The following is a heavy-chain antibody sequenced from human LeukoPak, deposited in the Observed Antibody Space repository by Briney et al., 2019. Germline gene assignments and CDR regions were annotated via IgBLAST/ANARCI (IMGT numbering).Heavy chain of an antibody. Sequence: SETPSLTCTVSGGSVSSSYWSWIRQPPGKGLEWIGFISTFAGTDYNPSLRSRVTISVDTSKNQFSLTLSSVTAADTAVYFCARLRGDRTAMVDYWGQGTLVTVSS. J-gene: IGHJ4*02. V-gene: IGHV4-4*09. CDR1: GGSVSSSY. CDR3: ARLRGDRTAMVDY. D-gene: IGHD5-18*01. CDR2: ISTFAGT.